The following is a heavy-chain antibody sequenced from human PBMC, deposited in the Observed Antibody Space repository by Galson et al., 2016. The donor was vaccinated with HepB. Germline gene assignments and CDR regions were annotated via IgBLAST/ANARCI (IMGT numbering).Heavy chain of an antibody. D-gene: IGHD3-10*01. J-gene: IGHJ6*04. CDR1: GYSFSNYW. V-gene: IGHV5-51*01. CDR2: INPGDSDT. Sequence: QSGAEVKEPGESLKISCEGSGYSFSNYWIAWVRQMPGKGLEWVGIINPGDSDTRYSPSFQGQVTISADKSITTAYVQWGSLKASDTAIYYCARRNPGLSGRPWYYNPMDVWGTGTTVIVSS. CDR3: ARRNPGLSGRPWYYNPMDV.